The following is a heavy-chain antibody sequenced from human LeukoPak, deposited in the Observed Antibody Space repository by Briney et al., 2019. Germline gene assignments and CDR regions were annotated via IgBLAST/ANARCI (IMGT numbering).Heavy chain of an antibody. CDR1: GFTFSSYA. Sequence: GGSLRLSCAASGFTFSSYAMSWVRQAPGKGLERVAVISYDGSTKFYADSVKGRFTISRDNSKNTVSLQMNNVRSADTALYYCARVRDYGSGTYPLVSYGMDVWGQGTTVSVSS. CDR3: ARVRDYGSGTYPLVSYGMDV. CDR2: ISYDGSTK. V-gene: IGHV3-30-3*01. J-gene: IGHJ6*02. D-gene: IGHD3-10*01.